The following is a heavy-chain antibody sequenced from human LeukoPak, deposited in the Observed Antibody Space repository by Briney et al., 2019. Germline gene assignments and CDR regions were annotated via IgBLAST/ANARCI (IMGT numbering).Heavy chain of an antibody. V-gene: IGHV3-74*01. D-gene: IGHD4-17*01. J-gene: IGHJ4*02. CDR2: INSDGSST. CDR3: AREEDYCDYEFHDY. CDR1: GFTFSSSW. Sequence: GGSLRLSCAASGFTFSSSWMHWVRQAPEKGLVWVSRINSDGSSTSYADSVKGRFTISRDNAKNSLYLQMNSLRAEDTAVYYCAREEDYCDYEFHDYWGQGTLVTVSS.